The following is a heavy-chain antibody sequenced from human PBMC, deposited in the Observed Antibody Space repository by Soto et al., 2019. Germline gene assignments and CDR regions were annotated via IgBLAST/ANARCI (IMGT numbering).Heavy chain of an antibody. D-gene: IGHD3-9*01. CDR3: ARDARGTRGFDEIDI. Sequence: ASVKVSCKASGYIFTGYHIHWVRQAPGRGLEWMGWINPNSGDTEYAQNFQGRVTMTRDTSFNLVYMEMSGLMSDDTAVYYCARDARGTRGFDEIDIWGQGTTVTVSS. V-gene: IGHV1-2*02. CDR2: INPNSGDT. J-gene: IGHJ6*02. CDR1: GYIFTGYH.